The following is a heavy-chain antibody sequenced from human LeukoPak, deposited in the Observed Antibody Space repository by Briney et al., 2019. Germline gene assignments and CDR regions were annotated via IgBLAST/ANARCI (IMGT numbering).Heavy chain of an antibody. D-gene: IGHD2-8*02. Sequence: GGSLRLSCAASGFXFANAWMSWVRQAPGKGLEWVGRIKSKAAGGTTDYAAPVKGRFSISRDDSKNTLHLQMNSLKTEDTAVYYCTADLPGGVSDCFDYWGQGTLVTVSS. CDR3: TADLPGGVSDCFDY. CDR1: GFXFANAW. CDR2: IKSKAAGGTT. J-gene: IGHJ4*02. V-gene: IGHV3-15*01.